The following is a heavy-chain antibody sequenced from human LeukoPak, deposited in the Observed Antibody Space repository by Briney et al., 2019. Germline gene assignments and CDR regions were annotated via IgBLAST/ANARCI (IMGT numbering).Heavy chain of an antibody. V-gene: IGHV3-23*01. CDR2: LSDGDNDRT. Sequence: PGGSLRLSCTISRLLRFTFKYNDVSWIRQAPGRGLEWVSGLSDGDNDRTYYADSVKGRFTISTDASKDTMDLQMNNLRVEDTAIYYCAKGRNYDFWSGYFRWFDPWGQGTLVTVSS. D-gene: IGHD3-3*01. CDR3: AKGRNYDFWSGYFRWFDP. J-gene: IGHJ5*02. CDR1: RLLRFTFKYND.